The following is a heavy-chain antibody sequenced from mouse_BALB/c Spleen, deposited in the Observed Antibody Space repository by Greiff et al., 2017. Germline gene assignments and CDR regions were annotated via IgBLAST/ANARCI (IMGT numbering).Heavy chain of an antibody. V-gene: IGHV14-3*02. Sequence: EVQLQQSGAELVKPGASVKLSCTASGFNIKDTYMHWVKQRPEQGLEWIGRIDPANGNTKYDPKFQGKATITADTSSNTAYLQLSSLTSEDTAVYYCARNYDYDEGLLWGQGTTLTVSS. CDR2: IDPANGNT. CDR1: GFNIKDTY. CDR3: ARNYDYDEGLL. D-gene: IGHD2-4*01. J-gene: IGHJ2*01.